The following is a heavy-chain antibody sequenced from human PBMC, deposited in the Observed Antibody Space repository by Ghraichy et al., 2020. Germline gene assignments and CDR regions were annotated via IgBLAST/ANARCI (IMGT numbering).Heavy chain of an antibody. CDR1: GFTFSNYA. V-gene: IGHV3-23*01. CDR2: ITGSGGST. D-gene: IGHD3-3*01. Sequence: GSLRLSCAASGFTFSNYAMNWVRQAPGKGLEWVSVITGSGGSTFYADSVKGRFTISRDNSKDTLYLQMNRLRAEDTALYYCAKAWSAYYTPPYFDYWGQGTLVTVSS. CDR3: AKAWSAYYTPPYFDY. J-gene: IGHJ4*02.